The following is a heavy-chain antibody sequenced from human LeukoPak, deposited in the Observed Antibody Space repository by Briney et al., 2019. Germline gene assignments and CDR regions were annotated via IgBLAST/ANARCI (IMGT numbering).Heavy chain of an antibody. D-gene: IGHD1-26*01. V-gene: IGHV4-34*01. J-gene: IGHJ3*02. Sequence: SETLSLTCAVYGGSFSGYYWSWIRQPPGKGLEWIGEINHSGSTNYDPSLKSRVTISVDTSKNQFSLKLSSVTAADTAVYYCARGGSYYARRAFDIWGQGTMVTVSS. CDR2: INHSGST. CDR1: GGSFSGYY. CDR3: ARGGSYYARRAFDI.